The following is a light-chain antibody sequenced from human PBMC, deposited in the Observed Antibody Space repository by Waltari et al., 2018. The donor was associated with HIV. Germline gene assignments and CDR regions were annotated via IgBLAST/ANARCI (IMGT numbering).Light chain of an antibody. CDR1: QSISSSF. CDR3: QHYGNSLT. Sequence: SCRASQSISSSFVAWQQQTPGEPPRLLIYGSTRRGTGIPDRFSGSGSGTDFPLTIRILEPEDFALYYCQHYGNSLTFGGGTKVEIK. V-gene: IGKV3-20*01. J-gene: IGKJ4*02. CDR2: GST.